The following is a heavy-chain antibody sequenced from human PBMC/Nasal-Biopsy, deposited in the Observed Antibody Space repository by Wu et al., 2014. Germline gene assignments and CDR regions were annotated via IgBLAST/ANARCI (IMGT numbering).Heavy chain of an antibody. J-gene: IGHJ5*02. CDR1: GFIFTDYE. CDR3: VRDMELTGTRXDP. Sequence: LRLSCAASGFIFTDYEMDWVRQAPGKGLEWISVIGTSGSPTLYADSVKGRFIISRDNAKNSVYLQMNSLRVEDTAVYYCVRDMELTGTRXDPWGQGTPGHRLL. D-gene: IGHD1-7*01. CDR2: IGTSGSPT. V-gene: IGHV3-48*03.